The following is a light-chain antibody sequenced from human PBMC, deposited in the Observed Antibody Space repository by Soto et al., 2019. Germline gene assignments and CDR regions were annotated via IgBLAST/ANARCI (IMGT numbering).Light chain of an antibody. Sequence: QAVLTQAASVSGSPGQSITISCTGTSSDVGAYDFVSWYQQNPGKAPKLLIYDVTIRPSGISNRFSGSKSGNTASLTISGLQAEDEGVYFCSSYTSSTTPVVFGGGTKLTVL. CDR3: SSYTSSTTPVV. CDR2: DVT. J-gene: IGLJ2*01. CDR1: SSDVGAYDF. V-gene: IGLV2-14*01.